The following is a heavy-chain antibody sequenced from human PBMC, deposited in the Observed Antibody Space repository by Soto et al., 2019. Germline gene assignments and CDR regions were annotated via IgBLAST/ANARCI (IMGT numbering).Heavy chain of an antibody. CDR2: IYHRGNT. D-gene: IGHD5-18*01. J-gene: IGHJ4*02. CDR1: GGSISSSNW. Sequence: SETLSLTCDVSGGSISSSNWWSWVRQPPGKGLEWIGEIYHRGNTNYNPSLKSRVTISVDESKNQFSLHLSSVTAADTAVYYCAKRLDTAMQWGFDYWGQGTLVTVSS. V-gene: IGHV4-4*02. CDR3: AKRLDTAMQWGFDY.